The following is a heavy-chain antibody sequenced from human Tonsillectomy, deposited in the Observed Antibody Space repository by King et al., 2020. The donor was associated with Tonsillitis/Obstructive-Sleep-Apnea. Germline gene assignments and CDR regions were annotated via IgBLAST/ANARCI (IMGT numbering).Heavy chain of an antibody. D-gene: IGHD2-2*02. J-gene: IGHJ6*02. CDR1: GFTFSSYG. CDR2: ISYDGSNK. V-gene: IGHV3-30*18. Sequence: QVQLVESGGGVVQPGRSLRLSCAASGFTFSSYGMHWVRQAPGKGLEWVAVISYDGSNKYYADSVKGRFTISRDNSKNTLYLQMNSLRAEDTAVYYCAKDSLVVVPAAIEGSDYYYGMDVWGQGTTVTVSS. CDR3: AKDSLVVVPAAIEGSDYYYGMDV.